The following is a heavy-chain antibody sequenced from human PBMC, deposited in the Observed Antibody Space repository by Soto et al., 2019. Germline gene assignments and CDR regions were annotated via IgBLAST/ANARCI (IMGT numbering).Heavy chain of an antibody. V-gene: IGHV1-24*01. Sequence: DSVKVCLKISGYTLTELSMHLVRQAPGKGLEWMGGFDPEDGETIYAQKFQGRVTMTEDTSTDTAYMELGSLRSEDTAVYYCATDHVVVPDAIKWFDPWGQGTMVTVSS. J-gene: IGHJ5*02. CDR1: GYTLTELS. D-gene: IGHD2-2*02. CDR2: FDPEDGET. CDR3: ATDHVVVPDAIKWFDP.